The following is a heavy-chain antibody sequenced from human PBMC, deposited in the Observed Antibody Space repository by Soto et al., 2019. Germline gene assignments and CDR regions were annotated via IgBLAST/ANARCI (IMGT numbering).Heavy chain of an antibody. D-gene: IGHD6-19*01. V-gene: IGHV3-7*01. J-gene: IGHJ4*02. CDR1: GFTFTDYW. CDR3: GRAGEPYTSGCRRCGAYDY. CDR2: IKADGSER. Sequence: EVQLVESGGGLVQPGGSQRLSCVASGFTFTDYWMSWVRQAPGKGLEWVANIKADGSERYYVDSLKGRFTISRDSAKNTSKRQMSGLRVEDTVTYYCGRAGEPYTSGCRRCGAYDYWGPGTLVTVSS.